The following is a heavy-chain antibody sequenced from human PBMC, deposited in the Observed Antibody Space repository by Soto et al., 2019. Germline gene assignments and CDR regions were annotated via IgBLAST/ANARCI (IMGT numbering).Heavy chain of an antibody. V-gene: IGHV4-59*01. Sequence: PSETLSLTCTVSGGSISSYYWSWIRQPPGKGLEWIGYIYYSGSTNYNPSLKSRVTISVDTSKNQFSLKLSSVTAADTAVYYCARGIRAAVWFDPWGQGTLVTVSS. CDR2: IYYSGST. J-gene: IGHJ5*02. CDR3: ARGIRAAVWFDP. D-gene: IGHD6-13*01. CDR1: GGSISSYY.